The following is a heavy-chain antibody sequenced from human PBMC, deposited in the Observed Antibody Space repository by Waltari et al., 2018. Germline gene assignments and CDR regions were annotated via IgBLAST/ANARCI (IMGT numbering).Heavy chain of an antibody. D-gene: IGHD4-17*01. Sequence: QVQLVQSGAEVKKPGSSVKVSCKASGGTFSSYTISWVRQAPGQGLEWMGRIIPILGIANYAQKFQGRVTITADKSTSTAYMELSSLRSEDTAVYYCASRITVTDVDYWGQGTLVIVSS. V-gene: IGHV1-69*02. J-gene: IGHJ4*02. CDR2: IIPILGIA. CDR3: ASRITVTDVDY. CDR1: GGTFSSYT.